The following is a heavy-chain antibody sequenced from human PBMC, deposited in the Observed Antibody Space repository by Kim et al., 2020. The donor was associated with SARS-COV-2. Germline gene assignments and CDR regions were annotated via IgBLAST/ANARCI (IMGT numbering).Heavy chain of an antibody. CDR1: GFTFSDSW. Sequence: GGSLRLSCAASGFTFSDSWMHWVRQTPETGLVWVSRINSDATTIEYADSVRGRFTISRDNAKNTLYLQMNSLRAEDLAVYYCARGSGYFGFDYWCQG. CDR2: INSDATTI. D-gene: IGHD3-22*01. V-gene: IGHV3-74*03. CDR3: ARGSGYFGFDY. J-gene: IGHJ4*02.